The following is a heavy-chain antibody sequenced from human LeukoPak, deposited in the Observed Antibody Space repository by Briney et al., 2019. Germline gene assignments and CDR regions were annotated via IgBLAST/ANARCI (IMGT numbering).Heavy chain of an antibody. CDR2: INHSGST. CDR3: AATYSSGWYIGSYFDY. V-gene: IGHV4-34*01. Sequence: SETLSLTCAVYGGSFSGYYWSWIRHPPGKGLEWIGEINHSGSTNYNPSLKSRVTISVDTSKNQFSLKLSSVTAADTAVYYCAATYSSGWYIGSYFDYWGQGTLVTVSS. D-gene: IGHD6-19*01. CDR1: GGSFSGYY. J-gene: IGHJ4*02.